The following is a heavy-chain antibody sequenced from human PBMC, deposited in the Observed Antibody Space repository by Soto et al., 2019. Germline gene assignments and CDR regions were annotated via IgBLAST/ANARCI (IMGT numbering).Heavy chain of an antibody. V-gene: IGHV4-31*03. Sequence: SETLSLTCTVSGGSISSGGYYWSWIRQHPGKGLEWIGYIYYSGSTYYNPSLKSRVTISVDTSKNQFSLKLSSVTAADTAVYYCARARSTVVRGVIIPYYYGMDVWGQGTTVTVS. CDR2: IYYSGST. D-gene: IGHD3-10*01. CDR1: GGSISSGGYY. CDR3: ARARSTVVRGVIIPYYYGMDV. J-gene: IGHJ6*02.